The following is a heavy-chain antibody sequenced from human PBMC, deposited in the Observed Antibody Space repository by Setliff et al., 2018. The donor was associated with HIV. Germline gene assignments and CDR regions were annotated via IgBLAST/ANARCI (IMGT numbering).Heavy chain of an antibody. CDR2: ISGSGDST. CDR3: AKTLPTLYPPHDYYFAMDV. CDR1: GFTFGSYA. J-gene: IGHJ6*02. D-gene: IGHD2-15*01. Sequence: GGSLRLSCAVSGFTFGSYAMSWVRQAPGKGLEWVSVISGSGDSTFYADSLKGRFTISRDNSKNTLYLQMNSLRAEDTAVYYCAKTLPTLYPPHDYYFAMDVWGQGTTVTVSS. V-gene: IGHV3-23*01.